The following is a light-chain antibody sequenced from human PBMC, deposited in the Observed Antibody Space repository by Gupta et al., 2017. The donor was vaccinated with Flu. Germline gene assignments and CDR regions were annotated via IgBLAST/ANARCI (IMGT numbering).Light chain of an antibody. V-gene: IGLV1-44*01. CDR1: RDTMADKH. CDR3: AAGDDRGSCVV. CDR2: INT. J-gene: IGLJ2*01. Sequence: SETTTSSGTRDTMADKHGNWYQQNPGKAPMLLIYINTQRPSGVPERFSGSKSGTTDTLAISGVQSEDEADYYCAAGDDRGSCVVVGGGTKLTVL.